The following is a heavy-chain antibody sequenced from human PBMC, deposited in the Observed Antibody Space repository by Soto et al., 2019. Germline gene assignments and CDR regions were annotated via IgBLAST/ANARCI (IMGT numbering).Heavy chain of an antibody. D-gene: IGHD3-16*01. CDR2: VSATAGTT. V-gene: IGHV3-23*01. Sequence: VGSLRLSCAASGFTFSSYAMSWVRQAPGKGLEWVSLVSATAGTTYYTDSVKGRFTISRDNSRNTVYLQMNSLRADDTAVYYCAKDRLAGGFDYWGQGTLVTVSS. J-gene: IGHJ4*02. CDR3: AKDRLAGGFDY. CDR1: GFTFSSYA.